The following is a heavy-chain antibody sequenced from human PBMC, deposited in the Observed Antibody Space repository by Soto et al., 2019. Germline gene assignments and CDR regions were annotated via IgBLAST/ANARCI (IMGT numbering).Heavy chain of an antibody. J-gene: IGHJ4*02. V-gene: IGHV4-31*11. CDR3: ARDIRGYSRAFDY. Sequence: PSETLSLTCAVSGGSISSGGYYWSWIRQLPGKGLEWIGYIYYSGSTYYNPSLKSRVTISLDTSSNQFSLKLTSVTAADTAVYYCARDIRGYSRAFDYWGQGTLVTSPQ. CDR2: IYYSGST. CDR1: GGSISSGGYY. D-gene: IGHD5-18*01.